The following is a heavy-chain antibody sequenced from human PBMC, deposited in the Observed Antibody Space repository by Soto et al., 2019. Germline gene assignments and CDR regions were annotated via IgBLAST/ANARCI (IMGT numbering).Heavy chain of an antibody. CDR3: AREGWSWQLGHLYEYYGMDV. J-gene: IGHJ6*02. D-gene: IGHD6-6*01. V-gene: IGHV1-2*04. CDR1: GYTFTSYY. Sequence: SVKVSCKASGYTFTSYYMHWVRQAPGQGLEWMGWINPHSGGTNYAQKFQGWVTMTRDTSISTAYMELSRLRSDDTAVYYCAREGWSWQLGHLYEYYGMDVWGQGTTVTVS. CDR2: INPHSGGT.